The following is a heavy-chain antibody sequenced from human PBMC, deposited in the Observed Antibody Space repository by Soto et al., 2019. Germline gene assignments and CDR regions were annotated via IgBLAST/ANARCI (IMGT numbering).Heavy chain of an antibody. D-gene: IGHD3-16*02. Sequence: SETLSLTCTVSGGSISSYYWSWIRQPPGKGLEWIGYIYYSGSTNYNPSLKSRVTISVDTSKNQFSLKLSSVTAADTAVYYCARVTRDDYIWGSYRLDAFDIWGQGTMVTVSS. CDR1: GGSISSYY. CDR2: IYYSGST. V-gene: IGHV4-59*01. J-gene: IGHJ3*02. CDR3: ARVTRDDYIWGSYRLDAFDI.